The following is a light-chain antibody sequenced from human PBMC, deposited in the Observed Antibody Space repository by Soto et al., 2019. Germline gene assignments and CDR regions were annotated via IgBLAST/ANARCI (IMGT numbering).Light chain of an antibody. CDR3: QQYSGYSGVT. V-gene: IGKV1-5*03. CDR1: ESISDW. CDR2: EAS. Sequence: DIPMTQSPSTLSASAGDRVTITCRASESISDWLAWYQQKPGKAPKLLIYEASTLVSGVPSRFSGTGSETEFTLTLTSLQPDDSATYYCQQYSGYSGVTFGGGTQVVIK. J-gene: IGKJ4*01.